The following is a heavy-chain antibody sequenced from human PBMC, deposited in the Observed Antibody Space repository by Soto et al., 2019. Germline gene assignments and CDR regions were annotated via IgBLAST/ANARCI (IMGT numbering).Heavy chain of an antibody. D-gene: IGHD2-8*01. J-gene: IGHJ6*02. Sequence: PGGSLRLSCAASGFTFSSYGMHWVRQAPGKGLEWVAVISYDGSNKYYADSVKGRFTISRDNSKNTLYLQMNSLRAEDTAVYYCAKAPGVLMVYAIPLYYYYGMDVWGQGTTVTVSS. CDR1: GFTFSSYG. V-gene: IGHV3-30*18. CDR2: ISYDGSNK. CDR3: AKAPGVLMVYAIPLYYYYGMDV.